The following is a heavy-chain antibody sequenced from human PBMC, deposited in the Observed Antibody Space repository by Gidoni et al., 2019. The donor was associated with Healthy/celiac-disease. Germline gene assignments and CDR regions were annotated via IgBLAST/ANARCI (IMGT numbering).Heavy chain of an antibody. CDR3: ARGGMDYYDSSGYYHD. Sequence: QVQLQESGPGLVKPSETLSLTCTVPGYSISSGYYWGWIRQPPGKGLEWIGSIYHSGSTYYNPSLKSRVTISVDTSKNQFSLKLSSVTAADTAVYYCARGGMDYYDSSGYYHDWGQGTLVTVSS. V-gene: IGHV4-38-2*02. D-gene: IGHD3-22*01. CDR1: GYSISSGYY. J-gene: IGHJ4*02. CDR2: IYHSGST.